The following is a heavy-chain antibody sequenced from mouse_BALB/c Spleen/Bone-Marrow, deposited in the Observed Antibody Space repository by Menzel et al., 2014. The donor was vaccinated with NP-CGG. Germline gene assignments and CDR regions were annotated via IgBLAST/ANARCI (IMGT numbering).Heavy chain of an antibody. CDR3: TRGSSYVGYAMDY. Sequence: QVQLQQPGAELVRPGASVKLSCKAPGYTFTNNWINWVKQRPGQGLEWIGNIYPSDSYTNYNQKFKDKATLTVDKSSSTAYMQLSSPTSEDSAVYYCTRGSSYVGYAMDYWGQGTSVTVSS. J-gene: IGHJ4*01. CDR1: GYTFTNNW. D-gene: IGHD1-1*01. V-gene: IGHV1-69*02. CDR2: IYPSDSYT.